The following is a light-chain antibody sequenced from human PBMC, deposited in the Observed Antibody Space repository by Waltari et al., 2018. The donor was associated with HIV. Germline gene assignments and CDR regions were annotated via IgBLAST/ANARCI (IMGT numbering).Light chain of an antibody. CDR3: AAWDDSLNGWV. CDR1: SSNIGSNT. V-gene: IGLV1-44*01. J-gene: IGLJ3*02. Sequence: QSVLTQPPSASGTPGQRVTISCSGSSSNIGSNTVKWYQQLPGTAPKLLIYSNNQRPSGVPDRFSGSKSGTSASLAISGLQSEDEADYYCAAWDDSLNGWVFGGGTKLTV. CDR2: SNN.